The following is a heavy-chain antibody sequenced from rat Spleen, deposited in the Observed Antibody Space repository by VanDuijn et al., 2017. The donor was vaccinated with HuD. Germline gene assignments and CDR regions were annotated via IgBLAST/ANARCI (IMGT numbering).Heavy chain of an antibody. CDR3: ATHGGLYNWFAY. D-gene: IGHD1-7*01. V-gene: IGHV5-34*01. Sequence: EVQLVESGGGLVQPGRSLKLSCVASGFTFSDYGMNWIRQAPGKGLEWVAYISTSSCTIYYADTVKGRFTISRDNAKNTLYLQLSSLRSEDTATYYCATHGGLYNWFAYWGQGTLVTVSS. CDR1: GFTFSDYG. J-gene: IGHJ3*01. CDR2: ISTSSCTI.